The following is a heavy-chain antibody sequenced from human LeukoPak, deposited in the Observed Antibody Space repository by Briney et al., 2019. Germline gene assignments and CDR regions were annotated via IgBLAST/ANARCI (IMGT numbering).Heavy chain of an antibody. J-gene: IGHJ4*02. Sequence: SETLSLTCTVSGYSISSGYYWGWIRQPPGKGLEWIGSIYHSGSTYYNPSLKSRITISVDKSKNQFSLKLSSVTAADTAVYYCARVGPVITIFGANNYFDYWGQGTLVTVSS. CDR2: IYHSGST. V-gene: IGHV4-38-2*02. D-gene: IGHD3-3*01. CDR1: GYSISSGYY. CDR3: ARVGPVITIFGANNYFDY.